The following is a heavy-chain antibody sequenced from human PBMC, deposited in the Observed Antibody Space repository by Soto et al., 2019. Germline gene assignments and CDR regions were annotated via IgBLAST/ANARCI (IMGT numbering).Heavy chain of an antibody. CDR3: ARSGTPKYCTGGNCWNLLDY. CDR1: GGSISFYY. D-gene: IGHD2-15*01. Sequence: QVQLQESGPGLVKPSETVSLTCTVSGGSISFYYWSWIRQPPGKGLEWIGYIYYTGSTNYNPSLKIRVTMSADTSKNQFSLRLSSATAADTAVYFCARSGTPKYCTGGNCWNLLDYSGQGALVTVSS. V-gene: IGHV4-59*08. CDR2: IYYTGST. J-gene: IGHJ4*02.